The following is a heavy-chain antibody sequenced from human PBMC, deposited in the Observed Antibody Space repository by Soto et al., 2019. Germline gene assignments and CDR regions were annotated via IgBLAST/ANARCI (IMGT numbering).Heavy chain of an antibody. V-gene: IGHV3-74*01. Sequence: EVQLVESGGGLVQPGGSLRLSCAASGFTFSSYWMHWVRQAPGKGLVLVSRINSDGSSTSYADSVNGRLTIYTDNAKNKLYLQMNSLRAEDTAVYYCARDSGIGVAHNWFDPWGQGTLFNVSS. CDR3: ARDSGIGVAHNWFDP. CDR2: INSDGSST. CDR1: GFTFSSYW. D-gene: IGHD3-3*01. J-gene: IGHJ5*02.